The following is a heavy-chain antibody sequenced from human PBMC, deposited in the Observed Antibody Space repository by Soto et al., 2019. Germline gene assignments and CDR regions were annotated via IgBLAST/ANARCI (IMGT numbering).Heavy chain of an antibody. CDR2: IGAYNSNT. D-gene: IGHD6-13*01. CDR1: GSTFTSNG. V-gene: IGHV1-18*01. Sequence: QIHLVQSEAEVKKPGASVKVSCKASGSTFTSNGFTWVRQAPGQGLQWMGWIGAYNSNTNYARKFQGRVTMTTDTSTSTGFMALTSLTSDDTAVYYCATSIAATGPAEAWGQGTLVTVSS. CDR3: ATSIAATGPAEA. J-gene: IGHJ5*02.